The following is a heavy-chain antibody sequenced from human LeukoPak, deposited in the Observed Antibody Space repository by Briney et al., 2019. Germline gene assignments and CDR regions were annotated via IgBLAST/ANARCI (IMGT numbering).Heavy chain of an antibody. CDR2: INSDGGGA. Sequence: GGSLSLSCAAFGITFGNNWMHWVRQGPGKGLVWISRINSDGGGAIYADSVKGRFTVSRDNAKNTLYMQMNSLRAEDTAVYYCARDVPHNWFDTWGQGTLVTVSS. V-gene: IGHV3-74*01. CDR1: GITFGNNW. CDR3: ARDVPHNWFDT. J-gene: IGHJ5*02.